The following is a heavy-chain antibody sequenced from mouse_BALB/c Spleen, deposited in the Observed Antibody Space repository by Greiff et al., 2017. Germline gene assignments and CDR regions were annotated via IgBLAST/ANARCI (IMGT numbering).Heavy chain of an antibody. D-gene: IGHD1-1*01. CDR3: ARLITTRDYGAMDY. J-gene: IGHJ4*01. V-gene: IGHV5-12-1*01. Sequence: DVKLVESGGGLVKPGGSLKLSCAASGFAFSSYDMSWVRQTPEKRLEWVAYISSGGGSTYYPDTVKGRFTISRDNAKNTLYLQMSSLKSEDTAMYYCARLITTRDYGAMDYWGQGTSVTVSS. CDR1: GFAFSSYD. CDR2: ISSGGGST.